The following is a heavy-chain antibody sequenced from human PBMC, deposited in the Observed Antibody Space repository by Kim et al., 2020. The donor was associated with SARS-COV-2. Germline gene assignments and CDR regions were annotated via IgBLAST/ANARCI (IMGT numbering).Heavy chain of an antibody. Sequence: GGSLRLSCAASGFIFSSYGMHWVRQAPGKGLECVAVIWFDGSNKYYADSVKGRFTISRDNSKNTLYLQMNSLRADDTAVYYCARDSHGSYYFDYWGQGTL. CDR1: GFIFSSYG. CDR2: IWFDGSNK. V-gene: IGHV3-33*01. D-gene: IGHD5-18*01. J-gene: IGHJ4*02. CDR3: ARDSHGSYYFDY.